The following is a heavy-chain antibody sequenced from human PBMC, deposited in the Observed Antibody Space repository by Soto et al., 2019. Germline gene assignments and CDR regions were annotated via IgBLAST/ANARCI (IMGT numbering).Heavy chain of an antibody. CDR2: IFYSGST. D-gene: IGHD5-18*01. CDR1: GGFIRSSSYY. J-gene: IGHJ6*02. V-gene: IGHV4-39*01. Sequence: SAALCLTRTVSGGFIRSSSYYWCWIRQPPGKGLEWIGSIFYSGSTYYNPSLKSRVTISVDTSKNQFSLKLSSVTAADTAVYYCACILSRGYRYGFYYYGMDVWGQGTTVT. CDR3: ACILSRGYRYGFYYYGMDV.